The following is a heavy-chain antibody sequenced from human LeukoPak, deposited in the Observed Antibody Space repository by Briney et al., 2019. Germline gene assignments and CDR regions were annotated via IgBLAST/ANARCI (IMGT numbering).Heavy chain of an antibody. D-gene: IGHD1-7*01. J-gene: IGHJ4*02. CDR1: GFTFSSYA. Sequence: PGGSLRLSCAASGFTFSSYAMTWVRQAPGKGLEWVSAITGGGLNTYYADSVKGRFTVSRDNSKNTLYLQMNSLKAEDTAVYYCAKRLRNYVYWGQGTRVIVSS. CDR2: ITGGGLNT. V-gene: IGHV3-23*01. CDR3: AKRLRNYVY.